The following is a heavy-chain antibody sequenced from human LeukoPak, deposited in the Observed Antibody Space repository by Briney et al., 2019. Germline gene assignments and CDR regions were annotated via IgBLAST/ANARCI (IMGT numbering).Heavy chain of an antibody. CDR2: IYTSGST. V-gene: IGHV4-61*02. Sequence: SSETLSLTCTVSGGSISSGSYYWSWIRQPAGKGLEWIGRIYTSGSTNYNPSLKSRVTISVDRSKNRFSLKLSSVTAADTAVYYCARDPGYSYGTGGFDYWGQGTLVTVSS. CDR3: ARDPGYSYGTGGFDY. D-gene: IGHD5-18*01. J-gene: IGHJ4*02. CDR1: GGSISSGSYY.